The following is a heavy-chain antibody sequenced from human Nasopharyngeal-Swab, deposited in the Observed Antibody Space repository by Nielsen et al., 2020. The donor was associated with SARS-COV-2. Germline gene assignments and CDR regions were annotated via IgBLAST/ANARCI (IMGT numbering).Heavy chain of an antibody. CDR3: ARDLGDSSGYYLGWLGY. D-gene: IGHD3-22*01. CDR1: GGSISSGGYY. Sequence: SETLSLTCIVSGGSISSGGYYWSWIRQHPGKGLEWIGYIYYSGSTYYNPSLKSRVTISVDTSKNQFSLKLSSVTAADTAVYYCARDLGDSSGYYLGWLGYWGQGTLVTVSS. V-gene: IGHV4-31*03. J-gene: IGHJ4*02. CDR2: IYYSGST.